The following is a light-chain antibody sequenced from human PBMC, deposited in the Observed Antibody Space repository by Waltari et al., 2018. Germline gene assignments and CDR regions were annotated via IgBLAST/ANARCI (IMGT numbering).Light chain of an antibody. CDR1: SSARGGYNY. J-gene: IGLJ1*01. CDR3: SSYTSSNSYV. Sequence: QSALTQPASVSGSPGQSIPIPRTGTSSARGGYNYFSWYQQHPGKGPKLMTYDVSNRPSGVPNRFSGSKSGNTASLTISGLQAEDEADYYCSSYTSSNSYVFGTGTKVTVL. CDR2: DVS. V-gene: IGLV2-14*03.